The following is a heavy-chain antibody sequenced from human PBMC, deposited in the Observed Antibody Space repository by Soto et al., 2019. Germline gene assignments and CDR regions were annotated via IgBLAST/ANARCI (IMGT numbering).Heavy chain of an antibody. Sequence: EVQLVQSGAEVKKPGESLQISCQGSTDTFNNYWIGWVRQMPGKGLEWMGIINPNGSDTRYSPSFQGQVTISVDKSINTAYLQWTSLKASDTGMYYCARGASYRWYYWGQGTLVTVSS. CDR1: TDTFNNYW. D-gene: IGHD2-15*01. CDR2: INPNGSDT. V-gene: IGHV5-51*03. CDR3: ARGASYRWYY. J-gene: IGHJ4*02.